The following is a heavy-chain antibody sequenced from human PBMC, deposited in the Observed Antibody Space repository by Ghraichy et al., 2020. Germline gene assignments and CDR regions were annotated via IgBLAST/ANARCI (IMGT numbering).Heavy chain of an antibody. CDR2: INHSGST. CDR1: GGSFSGYY. Sequence: SETLSLTCAVYGGSFSGYYWSWIRQPPGKGLEWIGEINHSGSTNYNPSLKSRVTISVDTSKNQFSLKLSSVTAADTAVYYCSRGPVAGTTGAFDIWGQGTMVTVSS. J-gene: IGHJ3*02. D-gene: IGHD6-19*01. CDR3: SRGPVAGTTGAFDI. V-gene: IGHV4-34*01.